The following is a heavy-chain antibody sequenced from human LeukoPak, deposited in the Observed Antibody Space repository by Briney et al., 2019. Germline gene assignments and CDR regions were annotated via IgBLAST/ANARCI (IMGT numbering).Heavy chain of an antibody. CDR2: ISGGST. J-gene: IGHJ6*04. CDR1: GFTVSSNE. CDR3: ARMPRGPDV. V-gene: IGHV3-38-3*01. Sequence: GGSLRLSCAASGFTVSSNEMSWVRQAPGKGLEWVSSISGGSTYYADSRKGRFTISRDNSKNTLHLQMNSLRAEDTAVYYCARMPRGPDVWGKGTTVTVSS. D-gene: IGHD2-2*01.